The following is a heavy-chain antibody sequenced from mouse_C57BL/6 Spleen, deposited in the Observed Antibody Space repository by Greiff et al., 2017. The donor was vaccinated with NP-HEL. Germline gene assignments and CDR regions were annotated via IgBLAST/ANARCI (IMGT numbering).Heavy chain of an antibody. CDR3: AISYYYAMDY. V-gene: IGHV1-47*01. Sequence: VHLVESGAELVKPGASVKMSCTASGYTFTTYPIEWMKQNHGKSLEWIGNFHPYNDDTKYNEKFKGKATLTVEKSSSTVYLELSRLTSDVSAVYYCAISYYYAMDYWGQGTSVTVSS. CDR2: FHPYNDDT. CDR1: GYTFTTYP. J-gene: IGHJ4*01.